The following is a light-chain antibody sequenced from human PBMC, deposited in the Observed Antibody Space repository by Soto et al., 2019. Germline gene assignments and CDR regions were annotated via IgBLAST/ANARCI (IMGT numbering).Light chain of an antibody. Sequence: QSVLTQPASVSGSPGQSITISCTGTISDVGGYNFVSWYQQYPGKAPKIMICDVSNRPSGVSNRFSGSKSGNTAALTISGLQAEDEADYYCSSFTGSNDVFGTGTKLTVL. CDR3: SSFTGSNDV. V-gene: IGLV2-14*03. CDR1: ISDVGGYNF. CDR2: DVS. J-gene: IGLJ1*01.